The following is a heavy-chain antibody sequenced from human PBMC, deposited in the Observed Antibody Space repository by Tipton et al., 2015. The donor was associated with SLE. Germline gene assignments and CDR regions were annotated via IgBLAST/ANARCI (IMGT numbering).Heavy chain of an antibody. V-gene: IGHV4-61*02. CDR2: IYTSGST. Sequence: TLSLTCTVSGGSISSGSYYWSWIRQPAGKGLEWIGRIYTSGSTYYNPSLKSRVTISVDTSKNQFSLKLSSVTAADTAVYYCARDVEGSVWYFDLWGRGTLVTVSS. J-gene: IGHJ2*01. CDR1: GGSISSGSYY. CDR3: ARDVEGSVWYFDL.